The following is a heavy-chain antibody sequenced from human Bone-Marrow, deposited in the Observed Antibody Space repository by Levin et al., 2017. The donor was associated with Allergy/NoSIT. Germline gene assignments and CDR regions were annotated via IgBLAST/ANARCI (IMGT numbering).Heavy chain of an antibody. CDR1: GGSISSSSYY. CDR3: ARRGSITIFGVVIAALDY. CDR2: IYYSGST. J-gene: IGHJ4*02. D-gene: IGHD3-3*01. Sequence: GSLRLSCTVSGGSISSSSYYWGWIRQPPGKGLEWIGSIYYSGSTYYNPSLKSRVTISVDTSKNQFSLKLSSVTAADTAVYYCARRGSITIFGVVIAALDYWGQGTLVTVSS. V-gene: IGHV4-39*01.